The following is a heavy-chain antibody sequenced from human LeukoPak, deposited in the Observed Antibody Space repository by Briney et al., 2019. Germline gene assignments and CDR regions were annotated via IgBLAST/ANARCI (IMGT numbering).Heavy chain of an antibody. Sequence: GGSLRLSCAASGFTFSSYAMSWVRQAPGKGLEWVSSISYIGGSTYYADSVKGRFTISRDNSKNTLYLQMNSLRAEDTALYYCAKARYYDSSGYYSYYGMDVWGQGTTVTVSS. CDR2: ISYIGGST. CDR1: GFTFSSYA. J-gene: IGHJ6*02. D-gene: IGHD3-22*01. CDR3: AKARYYDSSGYYSYYGMDV. V-gene: IGHV3-23*01.